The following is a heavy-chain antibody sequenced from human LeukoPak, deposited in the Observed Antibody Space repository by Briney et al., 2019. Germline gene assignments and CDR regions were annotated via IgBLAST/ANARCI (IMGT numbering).Heavy chain of an antibody. V-gene: IGHV3-23*01. D-gene: IGHD2-2*01. Sequence: GGTLRLSCAASGFTFSSYGMSWVRQAPGKGLEWVSAISGSGGSTYYADSVKGRFTISRDNSKNTLYLQMNSLRAEDTAVYYCARESGSRSYYYYMDVWGKGTTVTVSS. CDR1: GFTFSSYG. J-gene: IGHJ6*03. CDR3: ARESGSRSYYYYMDV. CDR2: ISGSGGST.